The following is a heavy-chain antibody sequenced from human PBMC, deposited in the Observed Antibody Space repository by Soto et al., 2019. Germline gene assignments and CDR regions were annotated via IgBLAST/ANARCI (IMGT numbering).Heavy chain of an antibody. V-gene: IGHV3-23*01. Sequence: HPGGSLRLSCAASGFTFSSYAMSWVRQAPGKGLECVSAISGSGGGTYYADSVKGRFTISRDNSKHTLYLQTNSLRAADTAVYYCAKGSREGGIAADGYYYNYYGMDVGGQGTTVTVSS. D-gene: IGHD6-13*01. CDR2: ISGSGGGT. CDR3: AKGSREGGIAADGYYYNYYGMDV. J-gene: IGHJ6*02. CDR1: GFTFSSYA.